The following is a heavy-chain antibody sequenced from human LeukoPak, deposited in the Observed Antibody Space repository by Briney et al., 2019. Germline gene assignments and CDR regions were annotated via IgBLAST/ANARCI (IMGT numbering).Heavy chain of an antibody. CDR3: ARVVSTVSRTFDH. CDR1: GGSISSYY. V-gene: IGHV4-59*01. D-gene: IGHD5/OR15-5a*01. Sequence: SETLSLTCTVSGGSISSYYWSWIRQPPGKGLEWIGYIYYSGSTNYNPSLKSRVTISVDTSKNQFSLKLSSVTAADTAVYYCARVVSTVSRTFDHWGQGTLVTVSS. J-gene: IGHJ4*02. CDR2: IYYSGST.